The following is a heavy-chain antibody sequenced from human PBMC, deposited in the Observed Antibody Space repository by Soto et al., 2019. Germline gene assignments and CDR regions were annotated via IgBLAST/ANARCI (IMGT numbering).Heavy chain of an antibody. V-gene: IGHV3-33*08. CDR1: GFTFSSYA. Sequence: GGSLRLSCAASGFTFSSYAMHWVRQAPGKGLEWVAVIWYDGSNKYYADSVKGRFTISRDNSKNTLYLQMNSLRAEDTAVYYCARAQNTAMALDVWGQGTTVTVSS. J-gene: IGHJ6*02. D-gene: IGHD5-18*01. CDR3: ARAQNTAMALDV. CDR2: IWYDGSNK.